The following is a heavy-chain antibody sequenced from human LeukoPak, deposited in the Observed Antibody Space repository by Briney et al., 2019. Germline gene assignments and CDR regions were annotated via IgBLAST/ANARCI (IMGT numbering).Heavy chain of an antibody. CDR1: GFTFRNYA. V-gene: IGHV3-23*01. CDR3: ARIGHDLYQTFDS. J-gene: IGHJ5*01. Sequence: PGGSLRLSCAASGFTFRNYALSWVRQAPGKGLEWVSTSSANGGSATYTYYADSVKGRFTISRDDSRDTVSLQMNSLRTDDTAVYYCARIGHDLYQTFDSWGHGTLITVSS. D-gene: IGHD2-2*01. CDR2: SSANGGSATYT.